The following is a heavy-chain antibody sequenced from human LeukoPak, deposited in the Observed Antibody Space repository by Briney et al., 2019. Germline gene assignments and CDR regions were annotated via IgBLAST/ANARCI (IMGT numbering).Heavy chain of an antibody. CDR1: GYTFTGYY. J-gene: IGHJ5*02. Sequence: GASVKVSCKASGYTFTGYYMHWVRQAPGQGLEWMGWINPNSGGTNYAQKFQGRVTMTRDTSISTAYMELSRLRSDGTAVYYCARVPLYCGGDCYSVLYTGWFDPWGQGTLVTVSS. D-gene: IGHD2-21*02. CDR2: INPNSGGT. CDR3: ARVPLYCGGDCYSVLYTGWFDP. V-gene: IGHV1-2*02.